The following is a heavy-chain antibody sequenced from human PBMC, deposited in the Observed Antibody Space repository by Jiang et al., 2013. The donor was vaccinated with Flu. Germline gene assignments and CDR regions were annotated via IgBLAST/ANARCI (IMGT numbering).Heavy chain of an antibody. CDR3: AYTSGIPLERDYYFYGMDV. CDR2: IYWDDDK. V-gene: IGHV2-5*02. D-gene: IGHD1-1*01. J-gene: IGHJ6*02. Sequence: KPTQTLSLTCTFSGFSLSSTAVGVGWIRQPPGKALEWLALIYWDDDKRYSPSLRNRLIITKDTSKNQVVLTMTNMDPVDTATYYCAYTSGIPLERDYYFYGMDVWGQG. CDR1: GFSLSSTAVG.